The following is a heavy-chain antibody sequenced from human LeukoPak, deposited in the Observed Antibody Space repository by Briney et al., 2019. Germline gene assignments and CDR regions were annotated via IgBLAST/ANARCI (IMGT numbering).Heavy chain of an antibody. CDR1: GGSINSSSYY. V-gene: IGHV4-39*01. CDR3: ARLWGLRSNYYFDY. Sequence: PSETLSLTCTVSGGSINSSSYYWGWIRRPPGKGLEWIGTIYYSGSTYYNPSLKSRVTISVDTSENQFSLKLSSVTAADTAVYYCARLWGLRSNYYFDYWGQGTLLTVSS. D-gene: IGHD3-16*01. CDR2: IYYSGST. J-gene: IGHJ4*02.